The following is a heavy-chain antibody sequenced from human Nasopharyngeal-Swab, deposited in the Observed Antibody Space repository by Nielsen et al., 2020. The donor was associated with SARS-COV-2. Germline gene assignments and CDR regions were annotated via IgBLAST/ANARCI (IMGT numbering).Heavy chain of an antibody. D-gene: IGHD2-21*01. CDR2: IDTDGSTT. CDR1: GFTFSSYA. Sequence: GGSLRLSCAASGFTFSSYAMSWVRQAPGKGLEWVSRIDTDGSTTDHADSVKGRFTISRDNAKNTLYLQMNNLRAEDTALYYCARDVAGADSAWGQGTLVTVSS. CDR3: ARDVAGADSA. J-gene: IGHJ5*02. V-gene: IGHV3-74*01.